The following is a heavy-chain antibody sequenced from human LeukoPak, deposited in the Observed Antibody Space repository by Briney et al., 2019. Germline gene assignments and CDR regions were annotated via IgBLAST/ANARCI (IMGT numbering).Heavy chain of an antibody. CDR2: IYNTGSA. CDR3: ARDVFFRAHNWFDP. V-gene: IGHV4-4*07. Sequence: PSETLSLTCNVSGASISSHYRNWIRQPAGKGLEWIGRIYNTGSANYNPSLKSRVTISLDTSRNQISLKLTSVTAADTAVYYCARDVFFRAHNWFDPWGQGTLVTVSS. J-gene: IGHJ5*02. CDR1: GASISSHY. D-gene: IGHD2/OR15-2a*01.